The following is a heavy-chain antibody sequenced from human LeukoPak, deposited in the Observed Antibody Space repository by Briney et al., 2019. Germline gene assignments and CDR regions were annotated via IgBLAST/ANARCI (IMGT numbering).Heavy chain of an antibody. CDR1: GWSFSGYY. J-gene: IGHJ4*02. CDR3: AGVHVGGNACDY. V-gene: IGHV4-34*01. CDR2: INNSGST. Sequence: PSETLSLTCAAYGWSFSGYYWSWIRQPPGKGLEWIGEINNSGSTNYNPSPKSRVTITVNTSKNQYSLKLSSGTAADTAVYYCAGVHVGGNACDYGSERTLVTV. D-gene: IGHD4-23*01.